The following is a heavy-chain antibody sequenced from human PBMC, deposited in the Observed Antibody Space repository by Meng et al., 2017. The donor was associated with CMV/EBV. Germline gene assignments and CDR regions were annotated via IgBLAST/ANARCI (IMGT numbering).Heavy chain of an antibody. CDR1: GGTFSSYA. Sequence: ASVKVSCKASGGTFSSYAISWVRQAPGQGLEWMGWISAYNGNTNYAQKLQGRVTMTTDTSTSTAYMELRSLRSDDTAVYYCARAKYYGSGSWLDWGQGTLVTVSS. CDR3: ARAKYYGSGSWLD. D-gene: IGHD3-10*01. V-gene: IGHV1-18*01. CDR2: ISAYNGNT. J-gene: IGHJ4*02.